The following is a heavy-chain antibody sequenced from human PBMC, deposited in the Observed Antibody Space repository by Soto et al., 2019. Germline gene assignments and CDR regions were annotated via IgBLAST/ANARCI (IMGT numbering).Heavy chain of an antibody. J-gene: IGHJ4*02. CDR2: ISSSGSTI. CDR3: ARAGYSGYDLRWDY. Sequence: EVQLVESGGGLVQPGGSLRLPCAASGFTFRSYEMNWVRQAPGKGVEGGSYISSSGSTIYYADSVKGRFTISRDNAKNSLYLQMNSPRAEDTAVYYCARAGYSGYDLRWDYWGQGTLVTVSS. CDR1: GFTFRSYE. V-gene: IGHV3-48*03. D-gene: IGHD5-12*01.